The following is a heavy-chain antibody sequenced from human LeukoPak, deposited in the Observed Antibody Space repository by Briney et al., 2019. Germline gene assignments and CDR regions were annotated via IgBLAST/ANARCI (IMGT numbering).Heavy chain of an antibody. J-gene: IGHJ4*02. D-gene: IGHD2-8*01. CDR2: MNPNSGNT. V-gene: IGHV1-8*01. CDR3: ARDAKSGGSFDY. CDR1: GYTFTSYD. Sequence: ASVKVSCKASGYTFTSYDINWVRQATGQGLEWMGWMNPNSGNTGYAQKFQGRVTMTRNTSISTAYMELSSLRSEDTAVYYCARDAKSGGSFDYWGQGTLVTVSS.